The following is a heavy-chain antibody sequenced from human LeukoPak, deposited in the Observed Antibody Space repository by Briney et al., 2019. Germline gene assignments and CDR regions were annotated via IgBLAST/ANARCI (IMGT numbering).Heavy chain of an antibody. CDR1: GGSISSSSYY. CDR3: ATYYDYVWGSPIDY. J-gene: IGHJ4*02. V-gene: IGHV4-39*01. D-gene: IGHD3-16*01. Sequence: KPSETLSLTCTVSGGSISSSSYYWGWIRQPPGKGLEWIGSIYYSGSTYYSPSLKSRVTISVDTSKNQFSLKLSSVTAADTAVYYCATYYDYVWGSPIDYWGQGTLVTVSS. CDR2: IYYSGST.